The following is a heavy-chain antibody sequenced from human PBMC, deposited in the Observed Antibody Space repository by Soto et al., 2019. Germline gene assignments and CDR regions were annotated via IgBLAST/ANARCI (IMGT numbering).Heavy chain of an antibody. J-gene: IGHJ4*02. D-gene: IGHD2-21*02. CDR1: GFTFSSYS. Sequence: GGSLRLSCAASGFTFSSYSMNWVRQAPGKGLEWVSYISSSSSTIYYADSVKGRFTISRDNAKNSLYLQMNSLRDEDTAVYYCARVEYCGGDCYSDYWGQGTLVTVSS. CDR3: ARVEYCGGDCYSDY. CDR2: ISSSSSTI. V-gene: IGHV3-48*02.